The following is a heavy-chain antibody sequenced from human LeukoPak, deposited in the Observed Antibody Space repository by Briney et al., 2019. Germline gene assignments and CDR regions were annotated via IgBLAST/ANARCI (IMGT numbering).Heavy chain of an antibody. Sequence: GGSLRLSCAASGFTVSSIYMSRVRQGPGKGLEWVTVIYSGGNTYYADSVRGRFTICRDNSKNTLSLQKNSLRAEDTAVYYCARDAGWGGATDYWGQGTLVSVSS. CDR3: ARDAGWGGATDY. D-gene: IGHD1-26*01. J-gene: IGHJ4*02. V-gene: IGHV3-53*01. CDR1: GFTVSSIY. CDR2: IYSGGNT.